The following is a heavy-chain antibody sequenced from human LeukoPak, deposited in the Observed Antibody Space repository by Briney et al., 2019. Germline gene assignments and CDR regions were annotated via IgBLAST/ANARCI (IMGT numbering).Heavy chain of an antibody. Sequence: SETLSLTCAVYGGSFRGYYWSWIRQPPGKGLEWIGEINHSGSTNYNPSLKSRVTISVDTSKNQFSLKLSSVTAADTAVYYCARGVWAPLDWGQGTLVTVSS. V-gene: IGHV4-34*01. CDR2: INHSGST. D-gene: IGHD3-16*01. CDR1: GGSFRGYY. J-gene: IGHJ4*02. CDR3: ARGVWAPLD.